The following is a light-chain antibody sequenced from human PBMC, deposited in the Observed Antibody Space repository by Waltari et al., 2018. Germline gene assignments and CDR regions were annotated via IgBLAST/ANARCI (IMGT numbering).Light chain of an antibody. CDR2: DVN. CDR3: SSYAGSNIVV. J-gene: IGLJ2*01. Sequence: QSALTQPPSASGSPGQSVTISCTGTSSDVGGYNYVSWYQQHPGKAPKLLIYDVNKRPSGVPDRLSGSKSGSTASLTVSGLQAEDEAHYYCSSYAGSNIVVFGGGTKLTVL. CDR1: SSDVGGYNY. V-gene: IGLV2-8*01.